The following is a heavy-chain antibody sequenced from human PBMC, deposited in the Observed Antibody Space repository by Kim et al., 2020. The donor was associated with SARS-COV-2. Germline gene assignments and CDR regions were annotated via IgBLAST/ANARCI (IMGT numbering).Heavy chain of an antibody. D-gene: IGHD3-3*01. CDR3: ARVGYDFWSGASRYYFDY. V-gene: IGHV4-59*01. J-gene: IGHJ4*02. Sequence: KSRVTISVGTSKNQFSLKLSSVTAADTAVYYCARVGYDFWSGASRYYFDYWGQGTLVTVSS.